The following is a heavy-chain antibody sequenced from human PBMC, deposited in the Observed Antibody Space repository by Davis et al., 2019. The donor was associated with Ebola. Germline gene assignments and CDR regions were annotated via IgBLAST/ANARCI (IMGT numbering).Heavy chain of an antibody. J-gene: IGHJ6*02. CDR1: GFTFSGSA. Sequence: GGSLRLSCAASGFTFSGSAMHWVRQASGKGLEWVGRIRSKANSYATAYAASVKGRFTISRDDSKNTAYLQMNSLKTEDTAVYYCTRRESSSSRWLGYYGMDVWGQGTTVTVSS. D-gene: IGHD6-6*01. CDR2: IRSKANSYAT. CDR3: TRRESSSSRWLGYYGMDV. V-gene: IGHV3-73*01.